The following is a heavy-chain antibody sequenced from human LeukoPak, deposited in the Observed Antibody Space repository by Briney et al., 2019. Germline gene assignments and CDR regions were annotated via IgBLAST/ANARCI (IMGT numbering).Heavy chain of an antibody. V-gene: IGHV1-8*03. CDR1: GYTFTSYD. Sequence: GASVKVSCKASGYTFTSYDINWVRQATGQGLEWMGWMNPNSGNTGYAQKFQGRATITRNTSISTAYMELSSLRSEDTAVYYCARRSIAARKAFDYWGQGTLVTVSS. CDR3: ARRSIAARKAFDY. J-gene: IGHJ4*02. CDR2: MNPNSGNT. D-gene: IGHD6-6*01.